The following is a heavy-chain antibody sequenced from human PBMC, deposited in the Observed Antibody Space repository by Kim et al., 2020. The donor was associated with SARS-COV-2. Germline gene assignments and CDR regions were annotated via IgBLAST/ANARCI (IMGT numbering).Heavy chain of an antibody. Sequence: GGSLRLSCAASGFTFSDYYMNWIRQAPGKGLEWVSYISSSGSTIYYAYSVKGGFTISRDNAENSLYLQMNSLRAEDTAVYYSASENSHITIFGVVTRIGMDVWGQGTTVTVSS. CDR3: ASENSHITIFGVVTRIGMDV. D-gene: IGHD3-3*01. J-gene: IGHJ6*02. CDR2: ISSSGSTI. CDR1: GFTFSDYY. V-gene: IGHV3-11*01.